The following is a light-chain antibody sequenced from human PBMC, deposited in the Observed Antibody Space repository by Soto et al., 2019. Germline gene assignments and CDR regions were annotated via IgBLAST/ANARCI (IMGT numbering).Light chain of an antibody. CDR2: WAS. V-gene: IGKV4-1*01. Sequence: DIVMTQSPDSLAVSLGERATINCKSSQSVLYSSNNMNYLAWYQQKPGHPPKLLIYWASTRESGVPDRFSGSGSGTDFTLTISSLQAEDVAVYYCQQYYSTPPYTFGQGTKLEIK. CDR1: QSVLYSSNNMNY. J-gene: IGKJ2*01. CDR3: QQYYSTPPYT.